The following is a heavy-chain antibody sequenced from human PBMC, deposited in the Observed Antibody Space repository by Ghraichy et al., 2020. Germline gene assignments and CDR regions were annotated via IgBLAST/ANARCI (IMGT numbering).Heavy chain of an antibody. CDR3: AREAPNGSYDY. D-gene: IGHD1-26*01. V-gene: IGHV3-64*02. CDR2: ISGNGDKT. CDR1: GFTFSSYP. J-gene: IGHJ4*02. Sequence: GESLRLSCAASGFTFSSYPMHWVRQAPGKGLESVSAISGNGDKTYYGDSVKGRFIISRDNSKNTLYLQMGSLRSEDMAVYYCAREAPNGSYDYWGQGTLVTVSS.